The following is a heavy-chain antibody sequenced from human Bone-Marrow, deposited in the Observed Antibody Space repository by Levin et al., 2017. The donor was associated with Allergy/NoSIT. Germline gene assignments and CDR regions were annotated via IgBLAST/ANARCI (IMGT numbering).Heavy chain of an antibody. CDR2: IYYSGRT. CDR3: ARATPTNTFDI. Sequence: PSETLSLTCTVSGGSISSRDYYWSWIRQPPGKGLEWIAYIYYSGRTYYSPSLQSRLSISVDTSNNHFSLKLSSVTAADTAVYYCARATPTNTFDIWGQGTLVTVS. V-gene: IGHV4-30-4*01. D-gene: IGHD2/OR15-2a*01. CDR1: GGSISSRDYY. J-gene: IGHJ3*02.